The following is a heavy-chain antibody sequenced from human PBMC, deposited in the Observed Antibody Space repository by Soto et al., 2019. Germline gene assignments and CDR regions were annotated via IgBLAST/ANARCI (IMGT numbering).Heavy chain of an antibody. D-gene: IGHD2-2*01. Sequence: SETLSLTCTVSGGSTSTYYWGWIRQPPGKGLEWIGYLPYSGSSNYNPSLKSRVTISVDTSRNQFSLKLNSVTAADTAVYHCARIVRTASRSGSYYYYMDVWAKGTTVTVSS. CDR2: LPYSGSS. CDR1: GGSTSTYY. CDR3: ARIVRTASRSGSYYYYMDV. J-gene: IGHJ6*03. V-gene: IGHV4-59*08.